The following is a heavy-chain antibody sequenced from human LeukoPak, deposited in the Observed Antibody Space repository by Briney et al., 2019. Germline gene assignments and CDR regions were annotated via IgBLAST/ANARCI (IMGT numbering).Heavy chain of an antibody. V-gene: IGHV3-33*06. CDR1: GFTFSSYG. Sequence: GGSLRLSCAASGFTFSSYGMHWVRQAPGKGLEWVAVIWYDGSNKYYADSVKGRFTISRDNSKNTLYLQMNSLRAEDTAVYYCAKGTPTKTSYFDYWGQGTLVTVSS. CDR2: IWYDGSNK. D-gene: IGHD1-1*01. CDR3: AKGTPTKTSYFDY. J-gene: IGHJ4*02.